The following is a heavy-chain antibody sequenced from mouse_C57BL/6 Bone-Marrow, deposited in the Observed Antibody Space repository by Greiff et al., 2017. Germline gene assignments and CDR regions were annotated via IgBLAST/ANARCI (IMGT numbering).Heavy chain of an antibody. V-gene: IGHV3-6*01. CDR2: ISYDGSN. CDR1: GYSITSGYY. CDR3: ARDNWDYFDY. Sequence: EVKLVESGPGLVKPSQSLSLTCSVTGYSITSGYYWNWIRQFPGNKLEWMGYISYDGSNNSNPSLKNRISITRDTSKNQFFLKLNSVTTEDTATYYCARDNWDYFDYWGQGTTLTVSS. D-gene: IGHD4-1*01. J-gene: IGHJ2*01.